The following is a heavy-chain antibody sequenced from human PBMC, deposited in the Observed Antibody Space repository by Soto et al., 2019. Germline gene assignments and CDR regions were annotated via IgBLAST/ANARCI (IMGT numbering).Heavy chain of an antibody. V-gene: IGHV1-18*01. D-gene: IGHD3-3*01. J-gene: IGHJ4*02. CDR3: ARGGRYYDFWSGYHYFDY. Sequence: QVQLVQSGAEVKKPGASVKVSCKASGYTFTSYGISWVRQAPGQGLEWMGWISAYNGNTHYAQKLQGRVTMTTDTSASPAYMELRSLRSDVTAVYYCARGGRYYDFWSGYHYFDYWGQGTLVTVSS. CDR1: GYTFTSYG. CDR2: ISAYNGNT.